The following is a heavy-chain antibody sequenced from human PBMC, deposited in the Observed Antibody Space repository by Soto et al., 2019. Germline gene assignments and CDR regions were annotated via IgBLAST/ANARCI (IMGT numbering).Heavy chain of an antibody. Sequence: SETLSLTCTVSGGSISSGGYYWSWIRQHPGKGLEWIGYIYYSGSTYYNPSLKSRVTISVDTSKNQFPLKLSSVTAADTAVYYCASCSSTTCPFDYWGQGTLVTVSS. CDR3: ASCSSTTCPFDY. J-gene: IGHJ4*02. V-gene: IGHV4-31*03. D-gene: IGHD2-2*01. CDR2: IYYSGST. CDR1: GGSISSGGYY.